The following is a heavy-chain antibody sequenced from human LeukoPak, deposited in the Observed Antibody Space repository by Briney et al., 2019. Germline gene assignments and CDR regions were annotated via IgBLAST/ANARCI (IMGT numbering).Heavy chain of an antibody. D-gene: IGHD3-10*01. CDR3: ARDGSGSYYTWFDP. CDR2: IIPIFGTA. CDR1: GGTFSSYA. V-gene: IGHV1-69*13. J-gene: IGHJ5*02. Sequence: SVKVSCKASGGTFSSYAISWVRQAPGQGLEWMGGIIPIFGTANYAQKFQGRVTITADESTSTAYVELSSLRSEDTAVYYCARDGSGSYYTWFDPWGQGTLVTVSS.